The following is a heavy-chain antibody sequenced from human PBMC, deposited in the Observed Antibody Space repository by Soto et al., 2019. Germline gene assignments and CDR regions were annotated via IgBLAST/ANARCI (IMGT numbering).Heavy chain of an antibody. V-gene: IGHV1-18*01. D-gene: IGHD2-15*01. CDR2: ISAYNGNT. CDR3: ARDRGYCSGGICYQHSISGAFHI. J-gene: IGHJ3*02. CDR1: GYTFTSYG. Sequence: AASVKVSCKASGYTFTSYGISWVRQAPGQGLEWMGWISAYNGNTNYAQKLQGRVTMTTDTSTSTAYMELRSLRSDDTAVYYCARDRGYCSGGICYQHSISGAFHISGPATIVTVS.